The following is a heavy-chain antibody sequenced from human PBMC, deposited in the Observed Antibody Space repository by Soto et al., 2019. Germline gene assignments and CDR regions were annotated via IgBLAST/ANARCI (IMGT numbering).Heavy chain of an antibody. CDR3: GRIPERSDDGMDV. V-gene: IGHV3-33*01. J-gene: IGHJ6*04. Sequence: QVQLVESGGGVVQPGRSLRLSCAGSGFTFSIYGIHWVRQAPGKGLEWVAVIWYDGSNKYYADSVKGRFTISRDNSKNPVYLQMSSLRVEDMAVYFCGRIPERSDDGMDVWGKGTTVSVSS. CDR2: IWYDGSNK. CDR1: GFTFSIYG.